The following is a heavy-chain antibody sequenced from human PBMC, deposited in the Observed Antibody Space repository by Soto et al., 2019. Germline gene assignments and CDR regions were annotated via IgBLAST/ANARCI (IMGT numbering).Heavy chain of an antibody. Sequence: SETLSLTCTVSGGSVSSASYYWSWIRQPPGKGLEWIGYIYYSGSTNYNPSLKSRVTISLETSKNQFSLKLSSVTAADTAVFYCASLQVVNGMDVWGQGTTVTVSS. V-gene: IGHV4-61*01. D-gene: IGHD2-15*01. CDR2: IYYSGST. J-gene: IGHJ6*02. CDR3: ASLQVVNGMDV. CDR1: GGSVSSASYY.